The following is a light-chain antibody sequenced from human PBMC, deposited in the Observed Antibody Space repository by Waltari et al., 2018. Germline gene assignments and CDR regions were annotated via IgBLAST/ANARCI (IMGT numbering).Light chain of an antibody. CDR1: SSDVGGYDH. CDR3: CSYAGTNNLGV. Sequence: QSALTQPPSASGSPGQSVTISCTGTSSDVGGYDHVSWYQQHPGKAPKLLIYEVTKRPSGVPDSCSGSKSGTTASLTGSGLQAEDEADYYCCSYAGTNNLGVFGGGTKLTVL. J-gene: IGLJ3*02. CDR2: EVT. V-gene: IGLV2-8*01.